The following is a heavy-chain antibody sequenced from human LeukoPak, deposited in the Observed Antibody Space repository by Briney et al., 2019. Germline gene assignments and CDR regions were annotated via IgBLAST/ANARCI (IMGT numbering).Heavy chain of an antibody. D-gene: IGHD5-24*01. Sequence: GSSVKVSCKASGYTFTGYYMHWVRQAPGQGLEWMGWINPNSGGTNYAQKFQGRVTMTRDTSISTAYMELSRLRSDDTAVYYCARVLRRWLQDYYFDYWGQGTLVTVSS. V-gene: IGHV1-2*02. J-gene: IGHJ4*02. CDR3: ARVLRRWLQDYYFDY. CDR2: INPNSGGT. CDR1: GYTFTGYY.